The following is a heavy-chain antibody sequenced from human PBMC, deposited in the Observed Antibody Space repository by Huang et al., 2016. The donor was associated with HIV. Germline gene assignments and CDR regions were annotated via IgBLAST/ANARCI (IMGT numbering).Heavy chain of an antibody. CDR1: GFTFRSYS. CDR2: ISSSSRNI. Sequence: EVQLVESGGGLVKPGGSLRLSCAAFGFTFRSYSMNWVRQAPRKGLEWVSSISSSSRNIHYADSVKGRFTSSRDNAKNSLYLQMNSLRAEDTAVYYCARVGGVAAGTFGTFDIWGQGTMVTVSS. D-gene: IGHD6-19*01. CDR3: ARVGGVAAGTFGTFDI. J-gene: IGHJ3*02. V-gene: IGHV3-21*01.